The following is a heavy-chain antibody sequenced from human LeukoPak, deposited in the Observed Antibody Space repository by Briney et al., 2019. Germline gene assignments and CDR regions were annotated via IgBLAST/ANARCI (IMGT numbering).Heavy chain of an antibody. D-gene: IGHD3-3*01. J-gene: IGHJ4*02. CDR3: ARASTILEWLSSFDY. Sequence: PSETLSLTCAVYGGSFSGYYWSWIRQPPGKGLEWIGEINHSGSTNYNPSLKSRVTISVDTSKNQFSLKLSSVTAADTAVYYCARASTILEWLSSFDYWGQGTLVTVSS. CDR2: INHSGST. V-gene: IGHV4-34*01. CDR1: GGSFSGYY.